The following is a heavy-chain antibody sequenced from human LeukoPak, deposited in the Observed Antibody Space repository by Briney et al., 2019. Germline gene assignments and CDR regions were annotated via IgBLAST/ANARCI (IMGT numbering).Heavy chain of an antibody. V-gene: IGHV4-31*03. D-gene: IGHD3-22*01. CDR3: ARSISVDYDSSGYRSSYYGMDV. J-gene: IGHJ6*02. CDR2: IYYSGST. Sequence: PSETLSLTCTVSGGSISSGGYYWSWIRQHPGKGLEWIGYIYYSGSTCYNPSLKSRVTIPVDTSKNQFSLKLSSVTAADTAVYYCARSISVDYDSSGYRSSYYGMDVWGQGTTVTVSS. CDR1: GGSISSGGYY.